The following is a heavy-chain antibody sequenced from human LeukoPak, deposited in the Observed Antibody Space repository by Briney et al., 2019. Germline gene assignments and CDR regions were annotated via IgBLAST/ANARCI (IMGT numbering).Heavy chain of an antibody. V-gene: IGHV4-59*08. CDR1: GGSISSYY. Sequence: SETLSLTCTVSGGSISSYYWSWIRQPPGKGLEWIGYIYYSGSTNYNPSLKSRVTISVDTSKNQFSLKLSSVTAADTAVYYCARHKRAARLYYFDYRGQGTLATVSS. CDR3: ARHKRAARLYYFDY. D-gene: IGHD6-6*01. J-gene: IGHJ4*02. CDR2: IYYSGST.